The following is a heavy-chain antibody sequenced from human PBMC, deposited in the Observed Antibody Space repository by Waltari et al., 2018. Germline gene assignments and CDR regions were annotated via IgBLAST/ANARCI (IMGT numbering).Heavy chain of an antibody. Sequence: QVLLVQSGAELKKPGASVKVSCKASGYTFTSYDINWVRQASGQGFEWLGWMNPNNNITGYAQKFQGRVSITSDSSKSTAYRELSSLKSEDTAVYYCARMGGWNSDFWGQGTPVIVSS. J-gene: IGHJ4*02. CDR3: ARMGGWNSDF. D-gene: IGHD2-15*01. V-gene: IGHV1-8*01. CDR2: MNPNNNIT. CDR1: GYTFTSYD.